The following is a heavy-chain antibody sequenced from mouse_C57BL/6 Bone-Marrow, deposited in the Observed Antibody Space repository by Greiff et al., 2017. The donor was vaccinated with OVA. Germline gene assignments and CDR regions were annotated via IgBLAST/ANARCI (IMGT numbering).Heavy chain of an antibody. D-gene: IGHD1-1*01. CDR3: ARWRYYGSSYYFDY. CDR1: GYAFSSYW. J-gene: IGHJ2*01. Sequence: VQLQQSGAELVKPGASVKISCKASGYAFSSYWMNWVKQRPGKGLEWIGQIYPGDGDTNYNGKFKGKATLTADKSSSTAYMQLSSLTSEDSAVYFCARWRYYGSSYYFDYWGQGTTLTVSS. V-gene: IGHV1-80*01. CDR2: IYPGDGDT.